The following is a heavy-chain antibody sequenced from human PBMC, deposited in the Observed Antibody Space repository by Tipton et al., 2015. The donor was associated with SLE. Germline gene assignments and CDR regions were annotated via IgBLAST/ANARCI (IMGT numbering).Heavy chain of an antibody. D-gene: IGHD5-24*01. Sequence: QVQLVQSGPEVKKPGASVKVSCRASGYIFSTYGISWVRQAPGQGLEWMGWINPYNDNTDYVEVLQGRVTMTTDTSTGTAYMELTSLNSDDTAIYYCARHPVAGYTYYMDVWGTGTTVTVSS. V-gene: IGHV1-18*01. CDR3: ARHPVAGYTYYMDV. CDR1: GYIFSTYG. CDR2: INPYNDNT. J-gene: IGHJ6*03.